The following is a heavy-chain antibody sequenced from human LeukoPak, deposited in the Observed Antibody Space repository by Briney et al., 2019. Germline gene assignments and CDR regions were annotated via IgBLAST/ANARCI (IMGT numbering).Heavy chain of an antibody. CDR2: IYHSGST. V-gene: IGHV4-38-2*01. Sequence: SETLSLTCAVSGYSISSGYYWGWIRQPPGKGLEWIGSIYHSGSTYYNPSLKSRVTISVDTSKNQFSLKLSSVTAADTAVYYCARGQMPTVTFDYWGQGTLVTVSS. D-gene: IGHD4-11*01. J-gene: IGHJ4*02. CDR3: ARGQMPTVTFDY. CDR1: GYSISSGYY.